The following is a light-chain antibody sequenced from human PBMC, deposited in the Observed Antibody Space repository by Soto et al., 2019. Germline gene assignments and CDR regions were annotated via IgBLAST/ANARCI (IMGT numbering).Light chain of an antibody. Sequence: EIVLTQSPGTLSLSPGERATLSCRASQSVSSNYLAWYQQKPGQAPRLLIYSASTRATGIPARFSGSGSGTDFTLTISSLQSEDFAVYYCQQYNNWPWTFGQGTKVDIK. CDR1: QSVSSN. V-gene: IGKV3-15*01. CDR3: QQYNNWPWT. J-gene: IGKJ1*01. CDR2: SAS.